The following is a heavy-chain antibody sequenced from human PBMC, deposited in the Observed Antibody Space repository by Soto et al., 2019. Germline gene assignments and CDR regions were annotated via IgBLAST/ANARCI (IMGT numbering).Heavy chain of an antibody. V-gene: IGHV5-51*01. CDR3: ARTIAVAAETSYYYYYGMDV. CDR1: GYSFTSYW. J-gene: IGHJ6*02. D-gene: IGHD6-19*01. CDR2: IYPGDSDT. Sequence: GGSLKISCKGSGYSFTSYWIGWVRQMPGKGLEWMGIIYPGDSDTRYSPSFQGQVTISADKSISTAYLQWSSLKASDTAMYYCARTIAVAAETSYYYYYGMDVWGQGTTVTVSS.